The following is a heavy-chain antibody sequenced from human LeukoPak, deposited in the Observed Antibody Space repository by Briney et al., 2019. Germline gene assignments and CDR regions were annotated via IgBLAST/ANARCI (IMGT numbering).Heavy chain of an antibody. J-gene: IGHJ6*02. V-gene: IGHV4-59*01. CDR3: ARMGYYDFWSGYYLPYYGMDV. Sequence: PSETLSLTCTVSGGSISNYYWMWIRQPPGKGLEWIGYIYYSGSTYYNPSLKSRVTISVDTSKNQFSLKLSSVTAADTAVYYCARMGYYDFWSGYYLPYYGMDVWGQGTTVTVSS. D-gene: IGHD3-3*01. CDR2: IYYSGST. CDR1: GGSISNYY.